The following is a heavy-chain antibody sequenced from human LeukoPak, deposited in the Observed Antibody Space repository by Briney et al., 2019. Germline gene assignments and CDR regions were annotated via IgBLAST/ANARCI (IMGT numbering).Heavy chain of an antibody. Sequence: GGSLRLTCAASGFTFSSYWMSWVRQAPGKGLEWVANIKQDGSEKYYVDSVKGRFTISRDNAKNSLYLQMNSLRAEDTAVYYCARVRTSCFFDYWGQGTLVTVSS. CDR2: IKQDGSEK. CDR3: ARVRTSCFFDY. V-gene: IGHV3-7*03. CDR1: GFTFSSYW. J-gene: IGHJ4*02. D-gene: IGHD2-2*01.